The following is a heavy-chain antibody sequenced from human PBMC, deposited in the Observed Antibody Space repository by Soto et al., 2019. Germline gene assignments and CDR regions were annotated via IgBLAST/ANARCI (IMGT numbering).Heavy chain of an antibody. V-gene: IGHV3-66*01. CDR1: GFIVSDTY. D-gene: IGHD2-15*01. CDR3: AREPRYCRGGSCSITGDAYDI. J-gene: IGHJ3*02. CDR2: ISNRGDT. Sequence: GGSLRLSCTASGFIVSDTYVNWVRQAPGKGLEWVSVISNRGDTHYADSVRGRFSLSRDISDNTLHLQKNNQKVEDTADYYCAREPRYCRGGSCSITGDAYDIWGQGTMVTVSS.